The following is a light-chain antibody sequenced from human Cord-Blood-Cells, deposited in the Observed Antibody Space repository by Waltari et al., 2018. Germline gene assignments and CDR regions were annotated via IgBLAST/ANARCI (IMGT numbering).Light chain of an antibody. J-gene: IGLJ3*02. CDR3: CSYAGSSTWV. CDR2: EGS. CDR1: RSDVGSYNI. Sequence: QSALTQPASVSGSPGQSITIPCTATRSDVGSYNIVSWYQQHPGKAPKLMIYEGSKRPSGVSNRFSGSKSGNTASLTISGLQAEDEADYYCCSYAGSSTWVFGGGTKLTVL. V-gene: IGLV2-23*01.